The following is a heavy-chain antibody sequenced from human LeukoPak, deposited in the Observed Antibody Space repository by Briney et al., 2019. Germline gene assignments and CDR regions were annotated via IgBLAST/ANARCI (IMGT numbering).Heavy chain of an antibody. J-gene: IGHJ6*02. CDR3: ARGGLEITMLPYGMDV. Sequence: GASVKVSCKASGGTFSSYAISWVRQAPGQGLEWMGGIIPIFGTANYAQKFQGSVTITADESTSTAYMELSSLRSEDTAVYYCARGGLEITMLPYGMDVWGQGTTVTVSS. CDR1: GGTFSSYA. V-gene: IGHV1-69*13. D-gene: IGHD3-10*01. CDR2: IIPIFGTA.